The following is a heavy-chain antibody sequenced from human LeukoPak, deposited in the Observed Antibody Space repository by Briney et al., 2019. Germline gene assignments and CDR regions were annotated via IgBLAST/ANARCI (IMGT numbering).Heavy chain of an antibody. V-gene: IGHV4-39*01. J-gene: IGHJ3*02. D-gene: IGHD6-6*01. Sequence: SETLSLTCSVSGGSISSSSYYWGGIRQPPGKGLEWIGRIYYTGSTYYKPSLKSRVTIPVDTSKTQFSLQLSSVTAADTAVYYCALYSSSSAGAFAIWGQGTMVTVSS. CDR1: GGSISSSSYY. CDR3: ALYSSSSAGAFAI. CDR2: IYYTGST.